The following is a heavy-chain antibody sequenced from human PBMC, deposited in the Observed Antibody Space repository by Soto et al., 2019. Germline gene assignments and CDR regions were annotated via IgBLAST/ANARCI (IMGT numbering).Heavy chain of an antibody. CDR2: ISAYNGNT. D-gene: IGHD3-16*02. V-gene: IGHV1-18*01. J-gene: IGHJ4*02. Sequence: ASVKVSCKASGYTFTSYGISWVRQAPGQGLEWMGWISAYNGNTNYAQKLQGRVTMTTDTPTSTAYMELRSLRSDDTAVYYCARIGYYDYVWGSYRYTALDYWGQGTLVTVSS. CDR3: ARIGYYDYVWGSYRYTALDY. CDR1: GYTFTSYG.